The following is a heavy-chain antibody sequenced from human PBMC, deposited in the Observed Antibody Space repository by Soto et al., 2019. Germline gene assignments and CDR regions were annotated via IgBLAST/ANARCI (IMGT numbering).Heavy chain of an antibody. V-gene: IGHV1-69*13. CDR3: ASIQVTGTTDYYYYGMDV. CDR1: GGTFSSYA. D-gene: IGHD1-7*01. CDR2: IIPIFGTA. J-gene: IGHJ6*02. Sequence: GASVKVSCKASGGTFSSYAISWVRQAPGQGLEWMGVIIPIFGTANYAQKFQGRVTITADESTSTAYMELSSLRSEDTAVYYCASIQVTGTTDYYYYGMDVWGQGTTVTVSS.